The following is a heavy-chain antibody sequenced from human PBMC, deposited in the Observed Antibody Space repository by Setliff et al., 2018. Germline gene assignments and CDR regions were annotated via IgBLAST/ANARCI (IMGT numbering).Heavy chain of an antibody. J-gene: IGHJ6*03. V-gene: IGHV1-69*05. CDR2: IIPIFGTA. CDR1: GGTSSSYA. Sequence: SVKVSCKASGGTSSSYAISWVRQAPGQGLEWMGGIIPIFGTANYAQKFQGRVTIITDESTSTAFMQLSGLRSEDTAVYYCVREGVDSRSSTDYRYYMDVWGKGTTVTVSS. D-gene: IGHD3-22*01. CDR3: VREGVDSRSSTDYRYYMDV.